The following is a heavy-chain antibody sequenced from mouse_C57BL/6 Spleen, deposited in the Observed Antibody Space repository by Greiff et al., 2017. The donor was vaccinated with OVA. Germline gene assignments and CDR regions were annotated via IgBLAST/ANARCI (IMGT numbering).Heavy chain of an antibody. D-gene: IGHD4-1*01. Sequence: QVQLKQPGAELVKPGASVKLSCKASGYTFTSYWMQWVKQRPGQGLEWIGEIDPSDSYTNYNQKFKGKATLTVDTSSSTAYMQLSSLTSEDSAVYYGARGELGRNFDYWGQGTTLTVSS. J-gene: IGHJ2*01. CDR2: IDPSDSYT. CDR1: GYTFTSYW. CDR3: ARGELGRNFDY. V-gene: IGHV1-50*01.